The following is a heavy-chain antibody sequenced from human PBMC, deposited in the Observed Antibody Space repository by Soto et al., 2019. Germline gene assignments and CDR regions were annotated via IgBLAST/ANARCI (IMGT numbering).Heavy chain of an antibody. J-gene: IGHJ4*02. CDR1: GGSISSGDYY. V-gene: IGHV4-30-4*01. D-gene: IGHD3-10*02. CDR3: ASVIVRGVPFEY. CDR2: MYYSGST. Sequence: QVQLQESGPGLVKPSQTLSLTCTVSGGSISSGDYYWSWIRQPPGKSLEWIGYMYYSGSTYYNPSLRSRVTLSVATSTHQFSLKLSSVTAADTAVYYWASVIVRGVPFEYWGLGTLVTVSS.